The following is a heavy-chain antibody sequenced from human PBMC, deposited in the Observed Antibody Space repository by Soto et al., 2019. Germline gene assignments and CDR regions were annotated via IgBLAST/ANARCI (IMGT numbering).Heavy chain of an antibody. J-gene: IGHJ6*02. CDR3: AREGYSNRYYYGMEV. Sequence: ASVKVSCKASGYTFTSYGISWVGQAPGQVLEWMGWVSAYNGNTNYAQKLQGRVTMTTDTSTSTAYMELRSLRSDDTAVYYCAREGYSNRYYYGMEVWGQGTTVTVSS. D-gene: IGHD4-4*01. CDR2: VSAYNGNT. V-gene: IGHV1-18*04. CDR1: GYTFTSYG.